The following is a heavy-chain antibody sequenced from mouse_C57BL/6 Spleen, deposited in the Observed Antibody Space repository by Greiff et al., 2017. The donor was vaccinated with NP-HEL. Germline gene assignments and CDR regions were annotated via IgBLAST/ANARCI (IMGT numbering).Heavy chain of an antibody. CDR1: GFTFSNYW. CDR3: TGEGPDSSGYLFDY. V-gene: IGHV6-3*01. Sequence: EVKLMESGGGLVQPGGSMKLSCVASGFTFSNYWMNWVRQSPEKGLEWVAQIRLKSDNYATHYAESVKGRFTISRDDSKSSVYLQMNNLRAEDTGIYYCTGEGPDSSGYLFDYWGQGTTLTVSS. CDR2: IRLKSDNYAT. D-gene: IGHD3-2*02. J-gene: IGHJ2*01.